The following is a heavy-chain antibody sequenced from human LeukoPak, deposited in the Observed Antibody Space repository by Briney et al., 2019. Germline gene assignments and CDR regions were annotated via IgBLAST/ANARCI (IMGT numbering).Heavy chain of an antibody. D-gene: IGHD2-21*02. Sequence: GESLKISCKGSGYSFTSYWIGWVCQMPGKGLEWMGIIYPGDSDTRYSPSFQGQVTISADKSISTAYLQWSSLKASDTAMYYCARSGAYCGGDCYPEDYYYYYGMDVWGQGTTVTVSS. CDR2: IYPGDSDT. CDR1: GYSFTSYW. CDR3: ARSGAYCGGDCYPEDYYYYYGMDV. V-gene: IGHV5-51*01. J-gene: IGHJ6*02.